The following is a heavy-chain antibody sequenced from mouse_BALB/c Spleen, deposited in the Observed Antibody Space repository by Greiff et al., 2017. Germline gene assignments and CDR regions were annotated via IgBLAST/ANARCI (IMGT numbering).Heavy chain of an antibody. D-gene: IGHD2-4*01. CDR2: INPSNGRT. CDR3: ARFPDDYDGAAWFAY. J-gene: IGHJ3*01. V-gene: IGHV1S81*02. CDR1: GYTFTSYW. Sequence: QVQLQQPGAELVKPGASVKLSCKASGYTFTSYWMHWVKQRPGQGLEWIGEINPSNGRTNYNEKFKSKATLTVDKSSSTAYMQLSSLTSEDSAVYYCARFPDDYDGAAWFAYWGQGTLVTVSA.